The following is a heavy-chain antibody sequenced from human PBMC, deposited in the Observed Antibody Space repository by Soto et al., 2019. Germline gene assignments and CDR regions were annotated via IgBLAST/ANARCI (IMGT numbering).Heavy chain of an antibody. CDR1: GFTFTNYL. Sequence: GGSLRLSCAASGFTFTNYLMTWVRQAPGKGLEWVSSIDKSGGDTYYADSVKGRFTISRDNSKNTLYLQMNGLRAEDTALYYCAKDAYSRSWYFWGQGTLVTVSS. CDR3: AKDAYSRSWYF. CDR2: IDKSGGDT. V-gene: IGHV3-23*05. J-gene: IGHJ4*02. D-gene: IGHD2-2*01.